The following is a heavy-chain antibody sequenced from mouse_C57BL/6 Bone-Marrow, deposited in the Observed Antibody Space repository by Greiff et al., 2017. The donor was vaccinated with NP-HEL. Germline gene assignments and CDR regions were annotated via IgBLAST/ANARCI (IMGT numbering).Heavy chain of an antibody. V-gene: IGHV5-9-1*02. Sequence: EVQRAESGEGLVKPGGSLKLSCAASGFTFSSYAMSWVRQTPEKRLEWVAYISSGGDYIYYADTVKGRFTISRDNARNTLYLQMSSLKSEDTAMYYCTRDNGNYFYWYFDVWGTGTTVTVSS. CDR1: GFTFSSYA. CDR2: ISSGGDYI. J-gene: IGHJ1*03. CDR3: TRDNGNYFYWYFDV. D-gene: IGHD2-1*01.